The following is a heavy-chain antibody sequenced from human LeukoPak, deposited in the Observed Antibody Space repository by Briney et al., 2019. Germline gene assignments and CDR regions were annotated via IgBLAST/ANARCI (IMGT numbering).Heavy chain of an antibody. CDR2: INPNSGGT. CDR1: GYTFTGYY. CDR3: ARGVATVVTPGIDY. V-gene: IGHV1-2*02. J-gene: IGHJ4*02. Sequence: ASVKVSCKATGYTFTGYYMHWVRQAPGQGLEWMGWINPNSGGTNYAQKFQGRLTMTRDTSISTAYMELSRLRSDDTAVYYCARGVATVVTPGIDYWGQGTLVTVSS. D-gene: IGHD4-23*01.